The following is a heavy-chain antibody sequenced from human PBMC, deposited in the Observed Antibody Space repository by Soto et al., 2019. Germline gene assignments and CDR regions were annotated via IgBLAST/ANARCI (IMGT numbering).Heavy chain of an antibody. V-gene: IGHV3-23*01. CDR1: GFTFSNYA. CDR2: TSGRGDRT. D-gene: IGHD2-15*01. Sequence: GGSLRLSCAASGFTFSNYALRWVRQTPGKGPEWVSATSGRGDRTYYADSVEGRFTISRDNSKDTLYLQMNSLRAEDTAVYYCAKDAGYRGLSDYWGQGTLVTVSS. CDR3: AKDAGYRGLSDY. J-gene: IGHJ4*02.